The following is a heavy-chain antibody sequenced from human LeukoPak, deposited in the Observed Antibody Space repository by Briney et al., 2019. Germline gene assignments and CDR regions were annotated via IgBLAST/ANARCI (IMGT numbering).Heavy chain of an antibody. CDR3: AELGITMIGGV. J-gene: IGHJ6*04. CDR1: GVTFSSYE. CDR2: ISSSGSTI. Sequence: PGGSLRLSCAASGVTFSSYERNWVRQALGKGLEWVSYISSSGSTIYYADSVKGRFTISRDNAKNSLYLQMNSLRAEDTAVYYCAELGITMIGGVWGKGTTVTISS. D-gene: IGHD3-10*02. V-gene: IGHV3-48*03.